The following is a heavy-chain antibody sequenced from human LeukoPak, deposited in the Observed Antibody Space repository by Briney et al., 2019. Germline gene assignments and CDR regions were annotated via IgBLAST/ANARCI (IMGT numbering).Heavy chain of an antibody. V-gene: IGHV3-15*07. D-gene: IGHD3-16*02. CDR3: TTEYDYVWGSYRDY. J-gene: IGHJ4*02. CDR1: GFTFSNAW. CDR2: IKSKTDGGTT. Sequence: GGSLRLSCAASGFTFSNAWMNWVRQAPGKGPEWVGRIKSKTDGGTTDYAAPVKGRFTISRDGSKNTLYLQMNSLKTEDTAVYYCTTEYDYVWGSYRDYWGQGTLVTVSS.